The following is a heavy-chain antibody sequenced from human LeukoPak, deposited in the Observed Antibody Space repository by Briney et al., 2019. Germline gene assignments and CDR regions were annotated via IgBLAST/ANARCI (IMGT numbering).Heavy chain of an antibody. V-gene: IGHV3-23*01. J-gene: IGHJ5*02. Sequence: GGSLRLSCAASGFTFSSYGMSWVRQAPGKGLEWVSAISGSGGSTYYADSVKGRFTISRDNSKNTLYLQMNSLRAEDTAVYYCAKDRRMYSGSYYVPYWFDPWGQGTLVTVSS. D-gene: IGHD1-26*01. CDR1: GFTFSSYG. CDR2: ISGSGGST. CDR3: AKDRRMYSGSYYVPYWFDP.